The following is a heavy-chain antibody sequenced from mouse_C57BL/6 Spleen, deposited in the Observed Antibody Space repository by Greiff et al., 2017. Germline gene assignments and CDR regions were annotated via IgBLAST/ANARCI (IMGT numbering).Heavy chain of an antibody. D-gene: IGHD2-5*01. J-gene: IGHJ4*01. V-gene: IGHV1-39*01. CDR3: ARTYYSNYDAMDY. CDR2: INPNYGTT. Sequence: EVKLQESGPELVKPGASVKISCKASGYSFTDYNMNWVKQSNGKSLEWIGVINPNYGTTSYNQKFKGKATLTVDQSSSTAYMQLNSLTSEDSAVYYCARTYYSNYDAMDYWGQGTSVTVSS. CDR1: GYSFTDYN.